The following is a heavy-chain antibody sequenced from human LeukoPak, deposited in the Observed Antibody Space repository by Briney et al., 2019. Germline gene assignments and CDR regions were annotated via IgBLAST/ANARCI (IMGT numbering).Heavy chain of an antibody. Sequence: ASVKVSCKASGGTFSSYAISWVRQAPGQGLEWMGGIIPTFGTANYAQKFQGRVTITADESTSTAYMELSSLRSEDTAVYYCARSSSDRLRYFDWYNFAEYFQHWGQGTLVTVSS. J-gene: IGHJ1*01. D-gene: IGHD3-9*01. V-gene: IGHV1-69*13. CDR3: ARSSSDRLRYFDWYNFAEYFQH. CDR2: IIPTFGTA. CDR1: GGTFSSYA.